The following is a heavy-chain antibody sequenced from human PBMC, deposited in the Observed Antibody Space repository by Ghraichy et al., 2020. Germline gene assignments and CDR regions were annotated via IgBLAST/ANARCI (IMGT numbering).Heavy chain of an antibody. D-gene: IGHD3-22*01. J-gene: IGHJ6*02. CDR2: IASDATDK. CDR3: ARIRSSHYDSSGNYHIGDYFFYGMDI. V-gene: IGHV3-74*01. CDR1: GFTFRSFW. Sequence: GGSLRLSCAASGFTFRSFWMAWVRQSPGKGLVWVSRIASDATDKDYADSVKGRFTISRDNAKNTVFLQMNSLTAEDTGVYCCARIRSSHYDSSGNYHIGDYFFYGMDIWGQGTTVTVSS.